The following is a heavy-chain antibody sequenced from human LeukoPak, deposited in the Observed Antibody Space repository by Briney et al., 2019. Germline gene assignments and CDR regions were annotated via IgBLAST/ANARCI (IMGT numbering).Heavy chain of an antibody. CDR2: ISSSSSYI. CDR1: GFTFSTFS. J-gene: IGHJ4*02. V-gene: IGHV3-21*01. Sequence: GGSLRLSCAASGFTFSTFSMNWVRQAPGKGLEWVSFISSSSSYIYYADSVKGRFTISRDTAKNSLYLQMNSLRAEDTAVYYCARGGKPFDYWGQGTLVTFSS. D-gene: IGHD1-1*01. CDR3: ARGGKPFDY.